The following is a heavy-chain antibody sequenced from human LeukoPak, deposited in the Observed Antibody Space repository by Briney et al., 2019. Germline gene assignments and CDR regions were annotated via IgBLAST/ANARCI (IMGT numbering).Heavy chain of an antibody. D-gene: IGHD6-13*01. CDR2: IYWNDDK. Sequence: SGPTLVKPTQTLTLTCTFSGFSLITSGVGVGWIRQPPGKALEWLALIYWNDDKRYSPSLKSRLTITKDTSKNQVVLTMTNMDPVDTATYYCARSPYSSSWYVLFDAFDIWGQGTMVTVSS. J-gene: IGHJ3*02. V-gene: IGHV2-5*01. CDR1: GFSLITSGVG. CDR3: ARSPYSSSWYVLFDAFDI.